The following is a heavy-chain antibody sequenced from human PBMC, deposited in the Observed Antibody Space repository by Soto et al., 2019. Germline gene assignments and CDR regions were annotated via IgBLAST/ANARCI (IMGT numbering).Heavy chain of an antibody. CDR1: GYSFTSYW. D-gene: IGHD5-18*01. CDR2: IYPGDSDT. J-gene: IGHJ4*02. Sequence: PGESLKISCKGSGYSFTSYWIGWVRQMPGKGLEWMGIIYPGDSDTRYSPSFQGQVTISADKSISTAYLQWSSLKASDTAMYYCARLSRIQRWSDYFDYWGQGTMVTVSS. V-gene: IGHV5-51*01. CDR3: ARLSRIQRWSDYFDY.